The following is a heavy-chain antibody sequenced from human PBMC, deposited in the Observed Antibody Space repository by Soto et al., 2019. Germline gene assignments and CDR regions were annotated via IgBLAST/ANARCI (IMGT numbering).Heavy chain of an antibody. CDR2: ISSNGGST. D-gene: IGHD6-13*01. Sequence: WGSLRLSCSASGFTFSSYAMHWVRQAPGKGLEYVSAISSNGGSTYYADSVKGRFTISRDNSKNTLYLQMSSLRAEDTAVYYCVKDRIAVAGLFNYYFDYWGQGTLVTVSS. CDR3: VKDRIAVAGLFNYYFDY. V-gene: IGHV3-64D*06. CDR1: GFTFSSYA. J-gene: IGHJ4*02.